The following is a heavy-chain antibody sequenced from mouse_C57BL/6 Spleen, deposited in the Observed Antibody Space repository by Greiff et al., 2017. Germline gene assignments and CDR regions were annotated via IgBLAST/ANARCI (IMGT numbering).Heavy chain of an antibody. D-gene: IGHD1-3*01. V-gene: IGHV5-4*01. Sequence: EVQRVESGGGLVKPGGSLKLSCAASGFTFSSYAMSWVRQTPEKRLEWVATISDGGSYTYYPDNVKGRFTISRDNAKNNLYLQMSHLKSEDTAMYYCAKSGYAMDYWGQGTSVTVSS. CDR1: GFTFSSYA. J-gene: IGHJ4*01. CDR3: AKSGYAMDY. CDR2: ISDGGSYT.